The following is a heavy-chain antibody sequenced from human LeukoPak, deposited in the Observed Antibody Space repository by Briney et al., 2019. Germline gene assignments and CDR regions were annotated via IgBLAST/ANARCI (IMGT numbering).Heavy chain of an antibody. CDR2: ISSSGSTI. J-gene: IGHJ4*02. CDR3: ARRDIVAFQAFDY. Sequence: GGSLRLSCAASGFTFSDYYMSWIRQAPGKGLEWVSYISSSGSTIYYADSVKGRFTISRDNAKNSLYLQMNSLRVEDAAVYYCARRDIVAFQAFDYWGQGTLVTASS. D-gene: IGHD5-12*01. V-gene: IGHV3-11*01. CDR1: GFTFSDYY.